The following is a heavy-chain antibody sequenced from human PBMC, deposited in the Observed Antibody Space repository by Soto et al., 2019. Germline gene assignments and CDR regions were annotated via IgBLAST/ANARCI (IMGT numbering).Heavy chain of an antibody. J-gene: IGHJ4*02. CDR3: ARYACGVDGGFDY. D-gene: IGHD4-17*01. CDR2: INHSGST. CDR1: GGSFSGYY. V-gene: IGHV4-34*01. Sequence: QVQLQQWGAGLLKPSETLSLTCAVYGGSFSGYYWSWIRQPPGKGLEWIGEINHSGSTNYNPSLKSRVTISVDTSKNQFSLKLSSVTAADTAVYYCARYACGVDGGFDYWGQGTLVTVSS.